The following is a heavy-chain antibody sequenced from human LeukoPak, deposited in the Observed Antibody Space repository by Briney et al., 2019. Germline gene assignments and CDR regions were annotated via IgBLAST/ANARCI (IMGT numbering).Heavy chain of an antibody. V-gene: IGHV4-34*01. CDR1: GGPFSGHY. Sequence: SETLSLTCAVYGGPFSGHYWRWIRQPPGKGLEWIGEINHSGSANYSPSLKSRVTLSVDTSKNQFSLKLSSVTAADTAVYYCARDGRYYGSGPYWGQGTLVTVSS. CDR2: INHSGSA. D-gene: IGHD3-10*01. J-gene: IGHJ4*02. CDR3: ARDGRYYGSGPY.